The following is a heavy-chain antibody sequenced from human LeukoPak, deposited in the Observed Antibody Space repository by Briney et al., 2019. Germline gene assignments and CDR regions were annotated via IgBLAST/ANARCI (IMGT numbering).Heavy chain of an antibody. CDR3: ARDQRYYYDSSGYLAYYFDY. J-gene: IGHJ4*02. D-gene: IGHD3-22*01. CDR1: GFTFSSYE. Sequence: PAGTLRLSCAASGFTFSSYEMNWVRQAPGKGLEWVSYISSSGSTIYYADSVKGRFTISRDNAKNSLYLQMNSLRAEDTAVYYCARDQRYYYDSSGYLAYYFDYWGQGTLVTVSS. V-gene: IGHV3-48*03. CDR2: ISSSGSTI.